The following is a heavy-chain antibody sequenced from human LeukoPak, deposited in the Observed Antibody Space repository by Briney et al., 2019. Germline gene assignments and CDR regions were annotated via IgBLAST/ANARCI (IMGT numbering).Heavy chain of an antibody. CDR1: GGSFSGHY. V-gene: IGHV4-34*01. CDR3: ARGEWELGY. J-gene: IGHJ4*02. Sequence: SETLSLTCAVYGGSFSGHYWSWIRQPPGKGLEWIGEINHSGSTNYNPSLKSRVTISVDTSKNQFSLKLSSVTAADTAVYYCARGEWELGYWGQGTLVTVSS. D-gene: IGHD1-26*01. CDR2: INHSGST.